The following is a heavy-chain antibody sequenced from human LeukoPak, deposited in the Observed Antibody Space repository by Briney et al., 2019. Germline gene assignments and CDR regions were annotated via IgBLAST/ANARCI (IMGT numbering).Heavy chain of an antibody. Sequence: GESLRLSCAVSGLTFSSSWMDWVRQAPGKGLEWVASINPDGNKKYSADSVKGRFTISRDNAENSLYLQMNSLRVEDTAFYYCARDLAYSRLDYWGQGMLVTVSS. CDR1: GLTFSSSW. CDR2: INPDGNKK. V-gene: IGHV3-7*01. D-gene: IGHD5-18*01. J-gene: IGHJ4*02. CDR3: ARDLAYSRLDY.